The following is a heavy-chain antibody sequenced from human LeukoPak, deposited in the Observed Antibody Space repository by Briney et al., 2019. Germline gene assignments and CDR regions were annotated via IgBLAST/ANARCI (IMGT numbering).Heavy chain of an antibody. CDR2: IIPIFGTA. J-gene: IGHJ3*02. CDR3: ARGTYYYDSSGYYYGAFDI. Sequence: SVKVSCKASGGTFSRYVISWVRQAPGQGLEWMGGIIPIFGTANYAQKFQGRVTITADKSTSTAYMELSSLRSEDTAVYYCARGTYYYDSSGYYYGAFDIWGQGTMVTVSS. D-gene: IGHD3-22*01. V-gene: IGHV1-69*06. CDR1: GGTFSRYV.